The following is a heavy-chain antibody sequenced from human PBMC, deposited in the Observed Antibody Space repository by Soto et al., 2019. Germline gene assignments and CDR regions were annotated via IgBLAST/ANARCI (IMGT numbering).Heavy chain of an antibody. D-gene: IGHD3-9*01. CDR1: GDTSNNYC. V-gene: IGHV1-18*04. CDR3: AIWYYALLTGPGGMDV. Sequence: QVQLVQSGAEVKKPGASVKVSCKASGDTSNNYCISWVRQAPGPGLEWMGWISTYNANTHYAQKLQGRVTMTTNTTTSTTYMELRSLRSYDTAFYYCAIWYYALLTGPGGMDVWGQGTTVTVSS. CDR2: ISTYNANT. J-gene: IGHJ6*02.